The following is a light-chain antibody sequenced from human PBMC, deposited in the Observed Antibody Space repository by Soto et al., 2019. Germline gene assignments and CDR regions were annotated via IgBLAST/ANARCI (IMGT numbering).Light chain of an antibody. V-gene: IGLV1-47*02. CDR3: ATRDNSLSRWV. J-gene: IGLJ3*02. CDR2: CND. CDR1: RSNIGSTY. Sequence: QSVLTQPPSASGTPGQRVTISCSGSRSNIGSTYVYWFQQLSGTAPKLLIYCNDQRPSGVPDRLSGSKSGTSASLAISGLRSEDEADYYCATRDNSLSRWVFGGGTKLTVL.